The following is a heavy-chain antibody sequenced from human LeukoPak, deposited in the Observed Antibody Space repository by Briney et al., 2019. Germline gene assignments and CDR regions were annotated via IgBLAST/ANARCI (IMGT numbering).Heavy chain of an antibody. V-gene: IGHV3-64D*06. Sequence: GGSLRLSCSASGFTFSSYAMHWVRQAPGKGLEYVSVISSNGGSTYYADSVKGRFTISRDNSKNTLYLQMSSLRAEDTAVYYCVKDISPRITIDSDYWGQGTLVTVSS. J-gene: IGHJ4*02. CDR3: VKDISPRITIDSDY. CDR2: ISSNGGST. CDR1: GFTFSSYA. D-gene: IGHD3-10*01.